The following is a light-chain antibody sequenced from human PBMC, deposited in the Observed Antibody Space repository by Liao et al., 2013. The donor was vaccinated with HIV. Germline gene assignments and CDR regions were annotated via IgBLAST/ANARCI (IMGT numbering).Light chain of an antibody. CDR3: QAWDSSTYVV. CDR2: EDT. CDR1: TLGDKY. J-gene: IGLJ2*01. V-gene: IGLV3-1*01. Sequence: YDLTQPPSMSVSPGQTASITCSGDTLGDKYASWYQQRPGQSPVLVIYEDTKRPSGIPERFSGSNSGNTATLTISETQAMDEADYYCQAWDSSTYVVFGGGTKLTVL.